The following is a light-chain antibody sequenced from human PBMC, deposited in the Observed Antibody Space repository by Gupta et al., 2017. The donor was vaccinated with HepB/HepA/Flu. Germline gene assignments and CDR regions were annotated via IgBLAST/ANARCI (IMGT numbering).Light chain of an antibody. Sequence: QSVLPQPPSASGTPRHRVTISCSGSSPNIGSNTVNWYQQLPGTAPKLLIYSNNQRPSGVPDRFSGSKSGTSASLAISGLQSGDEADYYCAAWDDSLNGPRFGGGTKLTVL. CDR1: SPNIGSNT. CDR3: AAWDDSLNGPR. J-gene: IGLJ3*02. V-gene: IGLV1-44*01. CDR2: SNN.